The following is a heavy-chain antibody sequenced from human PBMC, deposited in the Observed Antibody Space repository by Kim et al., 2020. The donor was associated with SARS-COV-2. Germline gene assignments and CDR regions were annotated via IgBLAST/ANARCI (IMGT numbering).Heavy chain of an antibody. Sequence: ASVKVSCKTSGYTFATYAIHWVRQAPGQSLEWMGWLNAGNGNTKYSENFQGRVTITRDTSASSAYMDLSSLRSEDTAVYYCAFAPGGPTVTTHFDYWGQGTLVIVSS. V-gene: IGHV1-3*01. D-gene: IGHD4-17*01. CDR2: LNAGNGNT. CDR1: GYTFATYA. J-gene: IGHJ4*02. CDR3: AFAPGGPTVTTHFDY.